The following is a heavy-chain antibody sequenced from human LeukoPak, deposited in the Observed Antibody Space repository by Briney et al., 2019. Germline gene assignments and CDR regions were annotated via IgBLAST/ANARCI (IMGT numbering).Heavy chain of an antibody. J-gene: IGHJ4*02. Sequence: KPSETLSLTCTVSGGSISSYYWSWIRQPPGRGLEWIGYIYYSGSTNYNPSLKSRVTISVDTSKNQFSPKLSSVTAADTAVYYCARGNYDSSGYYLRRVSSFDYWGQGTLVTVSS. CDR2: IYYSGST. V-gene: IGHV4-59*01. CDR1: GGSISSYY. D-gene: IGHD3-22*01. CDR3: ARGNYDSSGYYLRRVSSFDY.